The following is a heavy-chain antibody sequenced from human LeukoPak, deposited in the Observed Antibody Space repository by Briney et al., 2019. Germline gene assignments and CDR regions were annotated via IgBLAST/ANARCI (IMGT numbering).Heavy chain of an antibody. V-gene: IGHV4-34*01. D-gene: IGHD1-26*01. CDR1: GGSFSGYY. Sequence: SGTLSLTCAVYGGSFSGYYWSWIRQPPGKGLEWIGEINHSGSTNYNPSLESRLTISVDTSKNQFSLKLRSVTAADTAVYYCATWDSGRYSQIDNWGQGTLVTVSS. CDR3: ATWDSGRYSQIDN. CDR2: INHSGST. J-gene: IGHJ4*02.